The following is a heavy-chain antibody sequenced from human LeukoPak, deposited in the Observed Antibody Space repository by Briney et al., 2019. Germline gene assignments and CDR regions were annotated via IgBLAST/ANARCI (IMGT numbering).Heavy chain of an antibody. CDR2: IIPILGIA. D-gene: IGHD3-10*01. V-gene: IGHV1-69*04. CDR1: GGTFSSYA. CDR3: ARDNRGWQYGSESNEYNHYALDV. Sequence: SVKVSCKASGGTFSSYAISWVRQAPGQGLEWMGRIIPILGIANYAQKFQGRVTITADKSTSTAYMELSSLRSEDTAVYYCARDNRGWQYGSESNEYNHYALDVWGQGTTVIVSS. J-gene: IGHJ6*02.